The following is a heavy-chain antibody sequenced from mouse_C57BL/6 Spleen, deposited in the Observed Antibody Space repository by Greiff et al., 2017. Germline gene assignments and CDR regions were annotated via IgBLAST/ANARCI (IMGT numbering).Heavy chain of an antibody. Sequence: EVHLVESGGDLVKPGGSLKLSCAASGFTFSSYGMSWVRQTPDKRLEWVATISSGGSYTYYPDSVKGRFTISRDNAKNTLYLQMSSLKSEDTAMYYCARHRTTAMDYWGQGTSVTVSS. CDR1: GFTFSSYG. D-gene: IGHD1-1*01. J-gene: IGHJ4*01. CDR3: ARHRTTAMDY. CDR2: ISSGGSYT. V-gene: IGHV5-6*01.